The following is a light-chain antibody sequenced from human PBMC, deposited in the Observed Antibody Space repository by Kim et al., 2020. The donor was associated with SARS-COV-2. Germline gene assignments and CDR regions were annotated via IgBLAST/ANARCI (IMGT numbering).Light chain of an antibody. Sequence: VALGQTVRITSLGDRLRSYYATGYQQKPGQAPILVIYGKNNRPSGIPDRFAGASSGNTASLTITGTQAGDEAGYYCNSRDSNDNVVFGGGTQLTVL. CDR3: NSRDSNDNVV. V-gene: IGLV3-19*01. J-gene: IGLJ2*01. CDR2: GKN. CDR1: RLRSYY.